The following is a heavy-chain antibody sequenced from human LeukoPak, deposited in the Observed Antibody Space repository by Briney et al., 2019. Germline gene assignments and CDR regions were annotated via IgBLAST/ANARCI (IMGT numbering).Heavy chain of an antibody. J-gene: IGHJ4*02. V-gene: IGHV5-51*01. CDR3: ARRGYDSGSYYADY. D-gene: IGHD1-26*01. CDR1: GYSFTSYG. CDR2: TYPGDSDT. Sequence: PGESLKISCKGSGYSFTSYGIGWVRQMPGKGLEWMGITYPGDSDTRYSPSFQGQVAISADKSISTAYLQWSSLKASDTAMYYCARRGYDSGSYYADYWGQGTLVTVSS.